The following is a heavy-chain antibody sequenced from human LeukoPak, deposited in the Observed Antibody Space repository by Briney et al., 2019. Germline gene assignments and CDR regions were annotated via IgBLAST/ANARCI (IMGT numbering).Heavy chain of an antibody. V-gene: IGHV1-3*01. CDR1: GYTFTIYA. CDR2: INAGNGNT. CDR3: ARDDRYSYGPRGSDY. Sequence: ASVKVSCKASGYTFTIYAMHWVRQGPGQRLEWMGWINAGNGNTKYSQKFQGRVTITRDTSASTAYMELSSLRSEDTAVYYCARDDRYSYGPRGSDYWGQGTLVTVSS. J-gene: IGHJ4*02. D-gene: IGHD5-18*01.